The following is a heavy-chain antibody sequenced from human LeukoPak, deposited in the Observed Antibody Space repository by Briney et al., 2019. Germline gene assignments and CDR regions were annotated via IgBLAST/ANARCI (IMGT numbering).Heavy chain of an antibody. D-gene: IGHD1-26*01. Sequence: ASVKVSCKASGYTFTGYYMHWVRQATGQGLEWMGWMNPNSGNTGYAQKFQGRVTITRNTSISTAYMELSSLRSEDTAVYYCARGVVEVGATRYYYYYMDVWGKGTTVTVSS. V-gene: IGHV1-8*03. CDR2: MNPNSGNT. CDR3: ARGVVEVGATRYYYYYMDV. CDR1: GYTFTGYY. J-gene: IGHJ6*03.